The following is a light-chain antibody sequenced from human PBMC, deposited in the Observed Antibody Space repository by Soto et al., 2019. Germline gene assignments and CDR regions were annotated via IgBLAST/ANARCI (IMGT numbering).Light chain of an antibody. CDR1: QGISNY. J-gene: IGKJ4*01. Sequence: DIQMTESPSSLSASVGDIVTITCRASQGISNYLAWYQQIPGKVPKLLISAASTLQSGVPSRFSGSGSRTDFTLTIRSPQHEGVATFFCVKYTHVPAFGGGTKVVIK. CDR3: VKYTHVPA. CDR2: AAS. V-gene: IGKV1-27*01.